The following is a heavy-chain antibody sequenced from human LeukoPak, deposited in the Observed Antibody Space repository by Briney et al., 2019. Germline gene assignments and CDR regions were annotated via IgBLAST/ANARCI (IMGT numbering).Heavy chain of an antibody. CDR3: ASESASYCSGSSCYPEGFDY. D-gene: IGHD2-15*01. Sequence: GASVKVSCKASGYTFTAYYMHWVRQAPGQGLERMGWINPNSGGTNYAQKFQGRVTMTRDTSISTAYMELSRLRSDDTAVYYCASESASYCSGSSCYPEGFDYWGQGTLVTVSS. CDR2: INPNSGGT. CDR1: GYTFTAYY. J-gene: IGHJ4*02. V-gene: IGHV1-2*02.